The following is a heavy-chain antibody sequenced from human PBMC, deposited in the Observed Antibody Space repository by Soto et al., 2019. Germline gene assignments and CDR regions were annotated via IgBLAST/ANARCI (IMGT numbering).Heavy chain of an antibody. Sequence: QVQLVQSGVEVRKPGASVKVSCRASGSTFNNYGINWVRQAPGQGLEWMGWTSASNGHTNYAQKFQARVTMTTDTSASTAYMELRSLRSDDTAVYYCARDGAANYDILTGYFSVGMDVWGQGTSVTVSS. V-gene: IGHV1-18*01. CDR1: GSTFNNYG. CDR3: ARDGAANYDILTGYFSVGMDV. J-gene: IGHJ6*02. D-gene: IGHD3-9*01. CDR2: TSASNGHT.